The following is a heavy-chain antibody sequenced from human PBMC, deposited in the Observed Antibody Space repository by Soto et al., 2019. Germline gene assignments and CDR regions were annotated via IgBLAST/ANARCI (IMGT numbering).Heavy chain of an antibody. Sequence: PSETLPLTCTVSGGSVSSGYYWNWIRQSPGKGLEWIGYIYHTGSTNYNPSLKSRVTISVDTSKNQFSLKLSSVTTADTAVYFCARDRMGSAPPRAWGQGTVVTVSS. CDR3: ARDRMGSAPPRA. J-gene: IGHJ5*02. D-gene: IGHD6-25*01. CDR1: GGSVSSGYY. CDR2: IYHTGST. V-gene: IGHV4-61*01.